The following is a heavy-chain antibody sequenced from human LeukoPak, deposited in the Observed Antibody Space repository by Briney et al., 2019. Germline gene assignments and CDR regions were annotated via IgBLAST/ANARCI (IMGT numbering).Heavy chain of an antibody. CDR1: GYSFIDYG. J-gene: IGHJ3*01. V-gene: IGHV1-18*01. CDR2: IRAYNGNT. Sequence: ASVKVSCKASGYSFIDYGISWVRQAPGQGLEWMGWIRAYNGNTNYVQKLQGRVTMTTDTPTSTAYLDLRSLRSDDTAVYYCARRGYIGSYSGDDAFDVWGQGTMVTVSS. D-gene: IGHD1-26*01. CDR3: ARRGYIGSYSGDDAFDV.